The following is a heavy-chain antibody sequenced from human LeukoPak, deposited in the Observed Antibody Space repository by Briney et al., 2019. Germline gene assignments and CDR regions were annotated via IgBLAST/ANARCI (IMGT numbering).Heavy chain of an antibody. CDR3: ARGYGSGSYNNFNK. J-gene: IGHJ4*02. Sequence: SETLSLTCTVSGGSISSYYWSWIRQPPGKGLEWIGYIYYSGSTNYNPSLKSRVTISVDTSKNQFSLKLSSVTAADTAVYYCARGYGSGSYNNFNKWGQGLLVAVSS. V-gene: IGHV4-59*01. CDR1: GGSISSYY. CDR2: IYYSGST. D-gene: IGHD3-10*01.